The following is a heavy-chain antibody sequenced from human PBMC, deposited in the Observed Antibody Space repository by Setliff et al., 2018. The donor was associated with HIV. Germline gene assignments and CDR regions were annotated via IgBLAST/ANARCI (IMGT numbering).Heavy chain of an antibody. CDR1: GFTFSSFE. CDR3: AKGSGFYDY. CDR2: ISTSGSSI. D-gene: IGHD3-22*01. V-gene: IGHV3-48*03. J-gene: IGHJ4*02. Sequence: PGGSLRLSCAASGFTFSSFEMNWVRQAPGEGLEWVSHISTSGSSIYYADSVRGRFTISRDNAKNSLYLQMNSLRAEDTAVYYCAKGSGFYDYWGQGTLVTVSS.